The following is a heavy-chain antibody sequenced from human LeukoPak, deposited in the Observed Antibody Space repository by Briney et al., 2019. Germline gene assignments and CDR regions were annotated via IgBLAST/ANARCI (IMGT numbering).Heavy chain of an antibody. CDR1: GFTFSSYA. J-gene: IGHJ4*02. V-gene: IGHV3-23*01. CDR2: ISGSGGST. Sequence: GGSLRLSYAASGFTFSSYAMSWVRQAPGKGLEWVSAISGSGGSTYYADSVKGRFTISRDNSKNTLYLQMNSLRAEDTAVYYCAKDGPDYVWGSYRSFEYWGQGTLVTVSS. D-gene: IGHD3-16*02. CDR3: AKDGPDYVWGSYRSFEY.